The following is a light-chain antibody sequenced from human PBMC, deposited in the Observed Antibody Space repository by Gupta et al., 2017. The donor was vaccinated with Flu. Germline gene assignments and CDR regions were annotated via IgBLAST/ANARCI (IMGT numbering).Light chain of an antibody. CDR1: NSDVSSYYH. Sequence: QSALTQPAAVSGSPGQPITISCTETNSDVSSYYHVSWYQQRPGKAPKLMIYAVRNRPSGVSNRFSGSKSGNTASLTISGLQAEDEADYYCSSYTSGSSLVVVFGGGTKLTVL. J-gene: IGLJ2*01. CDR3: SSYTSGSSLVVV. CDR2: AVR. V-gene: IGLV2-14*01.